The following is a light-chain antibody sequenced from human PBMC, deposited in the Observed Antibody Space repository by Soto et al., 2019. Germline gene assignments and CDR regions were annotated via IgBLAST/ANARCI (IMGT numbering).Light chain of an antibody. Sequence: AIQMTQSPSSLSASVGDRVTITCRASQGIRNDLGWYQQKPGKAPKLLIYAASSLQSGVPSRFSGSGSGTDFTLTISSLQPEDFATYYCQQPPYTFGPGTKVDIK. CDR1: QGIRND. CDR3: QQPPYT. J-gene: IGKJ3*01. V-gene: IGKV1-6*01. CDR2: AAS.